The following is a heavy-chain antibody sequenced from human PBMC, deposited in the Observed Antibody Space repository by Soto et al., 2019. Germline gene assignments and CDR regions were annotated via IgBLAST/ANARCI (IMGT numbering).Heavy chain of an antibody. V-gene: IGHV4-59*01. CDR3: ARGLAAAGANWFDP. Sequence: SSETLSLTGTVSGGSISSYYWSWIRQPPGKGLEWIGYIYYSGSTNYNPSLKSRVTISVDTSKNQFSLKLSSVTAADTAVYYCARGLAAAGANWFDPWGQGTLVTVSS. J-gene: IGHJ5*02. CDR1: GGSISSYY. CDR2: IYYSGST. D-gene: IGHD6-13*01.